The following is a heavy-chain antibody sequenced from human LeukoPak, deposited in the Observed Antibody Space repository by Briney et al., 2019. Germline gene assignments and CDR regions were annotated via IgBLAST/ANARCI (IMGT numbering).Heavy chain of an antibody. D-gene: IGHD6-13*01. CDR1: GGTFSSYA. Sequence: ASVKVSCKASGGTFSSYAISWVRQAPGQGLEWMGWISAYNGNTNYAQKLQGRVTMTTDTSTSTVYMVLSSLRSEDTAVYYCARVAAAGGVWFDPWGQGTLVTVSS. V-gene: IGHV1-18*01. J-gene: IGHJ5*02. CDR3: ARVAAAGGVWFDP. CDR2: ISAYNGNT.